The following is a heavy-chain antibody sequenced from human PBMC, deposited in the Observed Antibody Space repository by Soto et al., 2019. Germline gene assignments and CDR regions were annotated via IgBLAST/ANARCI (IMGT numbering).Heavy chain of an antibody. CDR1: GGSISSGGFS. Sequence: QLQLQESGSGLVRPSQTLSLTCAVSGGSISSGGFSWSWIRQPPGKGLESIGYIYHSGSTYYNPSLKSRVTLSVDRPKNQFSLKLSAVTAADTAVYYCAGGIAARPLGYWGQETLVTVSS. CDR3: AGGIAARPLGY. CDR2: IYHSGST. J-gene: IGHJ4*02. V-gene: IGHV4-30-2*01. D-gene: IGHD6-6*01.